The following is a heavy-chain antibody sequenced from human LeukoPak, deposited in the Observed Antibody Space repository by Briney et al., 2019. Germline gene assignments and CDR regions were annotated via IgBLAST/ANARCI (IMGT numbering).Heavy chain of an antibody. V-gene: IGHV4-38-2*01. J-gene: IGHJ4*02. D-gene: IGHD3-22*01. Sequence: PSEALSLTCAVSGYSISSGYYWGWIRQPPGKGLEWIGSIYHSGSTYYNPSLKSRVTISVDTSKNQFSLKLNSVTAADTAVYYCARHRYYYDTSGYAFHCWGQGTLVTVSS. CDR2: IYHSGST. CDR3: ARHRYYYDTSGYAFHC. CDR1: GYSISSGYY.